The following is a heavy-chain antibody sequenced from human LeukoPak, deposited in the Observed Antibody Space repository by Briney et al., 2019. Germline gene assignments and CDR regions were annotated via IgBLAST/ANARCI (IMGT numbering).Heavy chain of an antibody. CDR3: ARDRFCSSTSCYTILAY. CDR2: IYTSGST. V-gene: IGHV4-4*07. J-gene: IGHJ4*02. D-gene: IGHD2-2*02. Sequence: SETLSLTCTVSGGSISSSYWSWIRQPAGKGLEWIGRIYTSGSTNYNPSLKSRVSMSVDTSKNQFSLKLSSVTAADTAVYYCARDRFCSSTSCYTILAYWGQGTLVTVSS. CDR1: GGSISSSY.